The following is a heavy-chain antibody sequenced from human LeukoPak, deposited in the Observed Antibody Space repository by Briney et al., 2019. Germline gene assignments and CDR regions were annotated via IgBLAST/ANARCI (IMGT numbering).Heavy chain of an antibody. D-gene: IGHD5-24*01. Sequence: GGSLRLSCAASGFTFSSYAMSWVRQAPGGGREWVSAISGSGGSTYYADSVKGRFTISRDNSKNTLYLQMNSLRAQDTAVYYCAKETVEMATSQPAAGWGQGTLVTVSS. CDR2: ISGSGGST. J-gene: IGHJ4*02. CDR3: AKETVEMATSQPAAG. V-gene: IGHV3-23*01. CDR1: GFTFSSYA.